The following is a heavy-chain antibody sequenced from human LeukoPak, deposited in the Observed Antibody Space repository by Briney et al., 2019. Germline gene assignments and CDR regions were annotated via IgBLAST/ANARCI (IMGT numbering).Heavy chain of an antibody. CDR1: GFTFSDYY. V-gene: IGHV3-11*04. J-gene: IGHJ5*02. CDR3: ARDPPPISPRYWFDP. CDR2: ISSSGSTI. Sequence: GGSLRLSCAASGFTFSDYYMSWIRQAPGKGLEWVSYISSSGSTIYYADSVKGRFTISRDNAKNSLYLQMNSLRAEDTAVYYCARDPPPISPRYWFDPWGQGTLVTVSS.